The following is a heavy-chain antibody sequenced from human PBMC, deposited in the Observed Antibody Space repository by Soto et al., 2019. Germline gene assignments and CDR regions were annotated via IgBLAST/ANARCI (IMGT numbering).Heavy chain of an antibody. Sequence: PSQTLSLSCAISGDSVSSKSDAWNWIRQSPSRGLEWLGRTYYRSKWYNEYAESVKSRITINPDTSKNQFSLQLNSVTPDDTAMYYWARGGTDTSGCPSDFNYWGQGPLFTVS. CDR3: ARGGTDTSGCPSDFNY. V-gene: IGHV6-1*01. D-gene: IGHD3-22*01. CDR2: TYYRSKWYN. J-gene: IGHJ4*02. CDR1: GDSVSSKSDA.